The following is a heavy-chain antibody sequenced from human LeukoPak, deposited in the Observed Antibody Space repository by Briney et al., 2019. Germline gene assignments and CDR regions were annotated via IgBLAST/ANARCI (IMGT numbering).Heavy chain of an antibody. V-gene: IGHV3-30-3*01. J-gene: IGHJ4*02. Sequence: GGSLRLSCATSGFTFSTYSMHWVRPAPGKGLEWVAVISYEGSNEYYADPVKGRFTISRDNSKNTLYLQMNSLRAEDTAVYYCARSGSLMATMDYWGQGTLVTVSS. CDR3: ARSGSLMATMDY. CDR1: GFTFSTYS. CDR2: ISYEGSNE. D-gene: IGHD5-24*01.